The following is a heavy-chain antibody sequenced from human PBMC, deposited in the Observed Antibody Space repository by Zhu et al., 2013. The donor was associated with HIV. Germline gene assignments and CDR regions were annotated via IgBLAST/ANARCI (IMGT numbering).Heavy chain of an antibody. D-gene: IGHD1-7*01. CDR3: ARAPPRTTQSFHFDY. CDR1: LHFTNYG. V-gene: IGHV1-18*01. Sequence: QVQLVQSGAEVKKTWGLSESLLQGLWLHFTNYGISWVRQAPGQGLEWMGWISAYTGHTAYPQKFQGRVTVTTDTSTNTAFMELRSLRSDDTAVYYCARAPPRTTQSFHFDYWGQGTLVPVSS. J-gene: IGHJ4*02. CDR2: ISAYTGHT.